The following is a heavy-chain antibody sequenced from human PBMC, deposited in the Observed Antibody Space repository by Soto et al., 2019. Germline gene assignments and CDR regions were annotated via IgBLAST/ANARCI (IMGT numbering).Heavy chain of an antibody. Sequence: QVQLVQSGAEVKKPGSSVKVSCKASGGTFSSYAISWVRQAPGQGPEWMGGIIPIFGTANYAQKFQGRVTITADESTSTAYMELSSLRSEDTAVYYCARSFYGSGSYYNVFWFDPWGQGTLVTVSS. CDR2: IIPIFGTA. V-gene: IGHV1-69*01. CDR3: ARSFYGSGSYYNVFWFDP. J-gene: IGHJ5*02. CDR1: GGTFSSYA. D-gene: IGHD3-10*01.